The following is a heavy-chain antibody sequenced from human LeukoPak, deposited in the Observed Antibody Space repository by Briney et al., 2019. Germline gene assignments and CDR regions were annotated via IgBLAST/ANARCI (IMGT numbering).Heavy chain of an antibody. J-gene: IGHJ4*02. Sequence: PSETLSLTCTVSGGSISSYYWSWIRQPPGKGLEWIGYIYYSGSTNYNPSLKHRVTISVDTSKNQFSLKLSSVTAADTAVYYCARARDYDILTGYYDYWGQGTLVTVSS. CDR1: GGSISSYY. CDR3: ARARDYDILTGYYDY. CDR2: IYYSGST. D-gene: IGHD3-9*01. V-gene: IGHV4-59*01.